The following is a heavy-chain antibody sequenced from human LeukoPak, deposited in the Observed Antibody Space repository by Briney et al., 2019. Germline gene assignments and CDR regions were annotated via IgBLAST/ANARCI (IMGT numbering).Heavy chain of an antibody. D-gene: IGHD5-24*01. CDR2: IYGGGST. J-gene: IGHJ4*02. V-gene: IGHV3-53*04. Sequence: GGSLRLSCAASWFTVSSRYMNWVRQAPGKGLEWVSVIYGGGSTSYADSVKGRFTISRLNSKNTLYLQMSSLRAEDTAVYYCARARDGYNDYWGQGTLVTVSS. CDR1: WFTVSSRY. CDR3: ARARDGYNDY.